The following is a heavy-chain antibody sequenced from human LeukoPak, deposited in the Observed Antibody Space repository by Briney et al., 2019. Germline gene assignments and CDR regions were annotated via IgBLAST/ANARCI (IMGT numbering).Heavy chain of an antibody. CDR2: IYPGDSDT. J-gene: IGHJ3*02. Sequence: GESLKISCKGSGYSFTSYWIGWVRQMPGKGLEWMGIIYPGDSDTRYSPSFQGQVTISADKSISTAYLQWSSLKASDTAMYYCARQVRITGPEDAFDIWGQGTIVTVSS. D-gene: IGHD1-20*01. CDR1: GYSFTSYW. CDR3: ARQVRITGPEDAFDI. V-gene: IGHV5-51*01.